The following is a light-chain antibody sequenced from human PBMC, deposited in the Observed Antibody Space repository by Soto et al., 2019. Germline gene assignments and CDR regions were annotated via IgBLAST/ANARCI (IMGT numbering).Light chain of an antibody. Sequence: EIVMTQSPASLSVSPGDGATLYCRASQSVASNVAWYQQKPGQGPRLLIHGASTRAAGVPARFSGSGSATDFTLTISSLQSEDFADYYCQQYHNWPPQYTFGQGTKLQIK. V-gene: IGKV3-15*01. CDR1: QSVASN. CDR2: GAS. J-gene: IGKJ2*01. CDR3: QQYHNWPPQYT.